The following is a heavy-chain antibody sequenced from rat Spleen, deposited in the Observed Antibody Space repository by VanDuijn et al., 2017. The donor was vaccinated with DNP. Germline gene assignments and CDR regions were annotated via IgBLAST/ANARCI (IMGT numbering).Heavy chain of an antibody. V-gene: IGHV5S13*01. CDR1: GFTFSDYA. CDR3: ATHPATNGGY. J-gene: IGHJ2*01. CDR2: VSYDGVTT. Sequence: EVQLVESGGGLVQPGMSMRLSCAASGFTFSDYAMAWVLQAPTRGLEWVASVSYDGVTTYYRDSVKGRFTISRDNAKNTQYLQMDSLRSEDTATYYCATHPATNGGYWGQGVMVTVSS. D-gene: IGHD1-10*01.